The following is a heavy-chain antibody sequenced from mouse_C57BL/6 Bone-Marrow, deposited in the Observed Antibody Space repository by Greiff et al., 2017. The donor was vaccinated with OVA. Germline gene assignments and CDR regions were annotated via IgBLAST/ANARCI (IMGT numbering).Heavy chain of an antibody. Sequence: QVQLQQSGPELVKPGASVKISCKASGYAFSSSWMNWVKQRPGKGLEWIGRIYPGDGDTNYNGKLKGKATLTADKSSSTAYMQLSSLTSEDSAVYFCARGGYGNWYFDVWGTGTTVTVSS. CDR2: IYPGDGDT. D-gene: IGHD2-10*02. CDR3: ARGGYGNWYFDV. J-gene: IGHJ1*03. CDR1: GYAFSSSW. V-gene: IGHV1-82*01.